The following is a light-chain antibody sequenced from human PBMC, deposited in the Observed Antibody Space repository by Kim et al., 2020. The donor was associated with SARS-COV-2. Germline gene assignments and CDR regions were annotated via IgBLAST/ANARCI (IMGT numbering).Light chain of an antibody. J-gene: IGLJ3*02. Sequence: GGTVTLTCGLTSGSVSTNYYPGWFQQTPGQAPRTLIYGTNTRSSGVPDRFSGSILGNKAALTITGAQADDESDYYCVLYMGSGISVFGGGTQLTVL. V-gene: IGLV8-61*01. CDR2: GTN. CDR1: SGSVSTNYY. CDR3: VLYMGSGISV.